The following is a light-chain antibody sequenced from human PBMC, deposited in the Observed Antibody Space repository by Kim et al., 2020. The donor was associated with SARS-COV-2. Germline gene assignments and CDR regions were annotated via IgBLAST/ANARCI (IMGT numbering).Light chain of an antibody. CDR2: EAF. CDR1: QSIGSSL. J-gene: IGKJ2*01. V-gene: IGKV3-20*01. CDR3: QQYGRLPYT. Sequence: LSPGERATLSCRASQSIGSSLLAWYQQKPGQAPRRLIYEAFKRVAGIPDRFSGSESGTDFTLTISRPEPEDFAMYYCQQYGRLPYTFGQGTKLEI.